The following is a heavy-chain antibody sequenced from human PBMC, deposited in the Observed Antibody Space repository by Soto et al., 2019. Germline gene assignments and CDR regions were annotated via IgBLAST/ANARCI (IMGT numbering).Heavy chain of an antibody. J-gene: IGHJ1*01. CDR2: INPNSGGT. D-gene: IGHD6-6*01. Sequence: GASVKVSCKASGYTFTGYYMHWVRQAPGQGLEWMGWINPNSGGTNYAQKFQGWVTMTRDTSISTAYMELSRLRSDDTAVYYCARDSASSSSPEYFQHWGQGTLVTVSS. V-gene: IGHV1-2*04. CDR1: GYTFTGYY. CDR3: ARDSASSSSPEYFQH.